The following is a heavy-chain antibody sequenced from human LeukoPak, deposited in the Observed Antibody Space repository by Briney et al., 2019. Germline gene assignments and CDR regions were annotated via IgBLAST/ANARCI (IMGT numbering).Heavy chain of an antibody. CDR2: ISYDGSNK. V-gene: IGHV3-30*18. CDR3: AKERGDYMYYFDY. J-gene: IGHJ4*02. D-gene: IGHD4-17*01. Sequence: PGGSLRLSCAASGFTFSSYGMHWVRQAPGKGLEWVAVISYDGSNKYYADSVKGRFTISRDNSKNTLYLQMNSLRAEDTAVYYCAKERGDYMYYFDYWGQGTLVTVSS. CDR1: GFTFSSYG.